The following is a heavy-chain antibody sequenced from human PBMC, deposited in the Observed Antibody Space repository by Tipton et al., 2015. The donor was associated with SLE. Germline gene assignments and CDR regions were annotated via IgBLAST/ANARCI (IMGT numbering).Heavy chain of an antibody. CDR2: ISPYNGNT. V-gene: IGHV1-18*01. CDR3: AGRGILSHFDY. CDR1: GYTFSNYG. Sequence: QLVQSGPEVKKPGASVKVSCKASGYKPSGYTFSNYGLSWVRQAPGQGLEWMGWISPYNGNTHYAQKFQGRVTMTADTSTDTAYMELTSLRSEDTAVYYCAGRGILSHFDYWGQGTLVTVPS. J-gene: IGHJ4*02. D-gene: IGHD2-15*01.